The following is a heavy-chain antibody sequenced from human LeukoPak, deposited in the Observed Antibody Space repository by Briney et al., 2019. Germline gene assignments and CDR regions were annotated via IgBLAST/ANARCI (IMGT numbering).Heavy chain of an antibody. CDR3: ARAAQQLVLLPSYYFDH. J-gene: IGHJ4*02. Sequence: SVKVSCKASGGTFSSYAISWVRQAPGQGLEWMGGIIPIFGTANYAQKFQGRVTITTDESTSTAYMELSSLRSEDTAVYYCARAAQQLVLLPSYYFDHWGQGTLVTVSS. CDR2: IIPIFGTA. CDR1: GGTFSSYA. D-gene: IGHD6-13*01. V-gene: IGHV1-69*05.